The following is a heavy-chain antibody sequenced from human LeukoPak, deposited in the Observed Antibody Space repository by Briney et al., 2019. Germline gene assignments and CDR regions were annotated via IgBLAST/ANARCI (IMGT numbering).Heavy chain of an antibody. Sequence: PGGSLRLSCAASGFTFSGSAMLWVRQASGKGLEWVGRIRSKANSYATAYAASVKGRFTISRDDSKNTAYLQMNSLKTEDTAVYYCTTNDYYYDSSGYYYVDYWGQGTLVTVSS. D-gene: IGHD3-22*01. J-gene: IGHJ4*02. CDR3: TTNDYYYDSSGYYYVDY. CDR2: IRSKANSYAT. CDR1: GFTFSGSA. V-gene: IGHV3-73*01.